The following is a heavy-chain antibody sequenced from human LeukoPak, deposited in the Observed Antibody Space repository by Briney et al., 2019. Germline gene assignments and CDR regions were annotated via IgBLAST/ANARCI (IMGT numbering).Heavy chain of an antibody. V-gene: IGHV4-30-2*01. CDR3: ARDHSSSSYGMDV. Sequence: LSEPLSLTCAVSGGSISSGGYSWSWIRQPPGKGLEWIGYIYHSGSTYYNPSLKSRVTISVDRSKNQFSLKLSSVTAADTAAYYCARDHSSSSYGMDVWGQGTTVTVSS. CDR1: GGSISSGGYS. CDR2: IYHSGST. D-gene: IGHD6-13*01. J-gene: IGHJ6*02.